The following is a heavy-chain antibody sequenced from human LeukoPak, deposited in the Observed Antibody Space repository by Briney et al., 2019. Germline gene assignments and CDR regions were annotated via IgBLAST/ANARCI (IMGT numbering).Heavy chain of an antibody. CDR1: GFTFSSYW. Sequence: PGGSLRLSCAASGFTFSSYWMSWVRQAPGKGLEWVANIKQDGSEKYYVDSVKGRFTISRDNAKNSLYLQMNSLRAEDTAVYYCARDREIVVVPAAIGYWGQGTLVTASS. D-gene: IGHD2-2*01. J-gene: IGHJ4*02. CDR2: IKQDGSEK. CDR3: ARDREIVVVPAAIGY. V-gene: IGHV3-7*03.